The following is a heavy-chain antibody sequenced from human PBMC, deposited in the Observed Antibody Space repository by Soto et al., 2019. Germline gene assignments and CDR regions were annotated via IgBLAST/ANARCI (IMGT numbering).Heavy chain of an antibody. CDR1: GFTFSSYW. D-gene: IGHD6-6*01. J-gene: IGHJ4*02. V-gene: IGHV3-7*01. Sequence: GGSLRLSCAASGFTFSSYWMSWVRQAPGKGLEWVAIKKQDGSEKYYVDSVKGRFTISRDNAKNSLYLQMNSLRAEDTVVYCCTGGAYSSSYSFDYWGQGTLVTVSS. CDR2: KKQDGSEK. CDR3: TGGAYSSSYSFDY.